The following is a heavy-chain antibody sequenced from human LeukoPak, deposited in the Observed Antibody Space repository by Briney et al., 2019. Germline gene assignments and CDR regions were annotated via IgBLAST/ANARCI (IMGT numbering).Heavy chain of an antibody. D-gene: IGHD3-22*01. CDR1: GGSISSSNYY. J-gene: IGHJ4*02. CDR2: IYYSGNT. CDR3: ARRGTYYDSSGWTDGGFDY. Sequence: SETLSLTCTVSGGSISSSNYYWGWIRQPPGKGLEWIGSIYYSGNTYYNPSLKSRDTISVDTSKNQFSLKLSSVTAADTAVYYCARRGTYYDSSGWTDGGFDYWGQGTLVTVSS. V-gene: IGHV4-39*07.